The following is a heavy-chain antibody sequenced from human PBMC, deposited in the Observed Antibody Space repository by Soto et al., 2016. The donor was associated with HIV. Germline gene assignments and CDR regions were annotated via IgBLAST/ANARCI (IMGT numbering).Heavy chain of an antibody. CDR1: GFTFGGYD. V-gene: IGHV3-13*04. CDR3: AISTLRSWGFSAFDI. CDR2: IATAGNT. D-gene: IGHD5-12*01. J-gene: IGHJ3*02. Sequence: EVQVVESGGGLVQPGGSLRLSCAVSGFTFGGYDMHWVRQPTEKGLEWVASIATAGNTYYPDSVKGRFTLSRENAQNSFYLQMNSLRAGDTAVYYCAISTLRSWGFSAFDIWGQGDSGHRLF.